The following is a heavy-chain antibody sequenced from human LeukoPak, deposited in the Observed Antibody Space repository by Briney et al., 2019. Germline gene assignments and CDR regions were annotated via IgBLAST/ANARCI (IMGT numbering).Heavy chain of an antibody. J-gene: IGHJ6*02. CDR2: IYYSGST. D-gene: IGHD2-21*01. Sequence: PSETLSLTCTVSGGSISTYYWSWIRQPPGKGLEWIGYIYYSGSTNYNPSLKSRVTMSVDTSKNQFSLKLSSVTAADTAVYYCARDIQLPDLCGDPHYYYGMDVWGQGTTVTVSS. CDR3: ARDIQLPDLCGDPHYYYGMDV. CDR1: GGSISTYY. V-gene: IGHV4-59*01.